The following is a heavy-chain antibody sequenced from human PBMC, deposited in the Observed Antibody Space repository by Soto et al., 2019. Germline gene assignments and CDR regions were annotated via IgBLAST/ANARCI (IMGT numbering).Heavy chain of an antibody. J-gene: IGHJ6*02. CDR1: GGSFSGYY. D-gene: IGHD6-6*01. CDR2: INHSGST. CDR3: ARSSSIAARSYGMDV. Sequence: SETLSLTCAVYGGSFSGYYWSWIRQPPGKGLEWIGEINHSGSTNYNPSLKSRVTISVDTSKNQFSLKLSSVTAADTAVYYCARSSSIAARSYGMDVWGQGTTVTVSS. V-gene: IGHV4-34*01.